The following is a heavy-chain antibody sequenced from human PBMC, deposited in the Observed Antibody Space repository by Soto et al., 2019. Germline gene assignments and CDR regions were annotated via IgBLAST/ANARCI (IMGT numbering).Heavy chain of an antibody. CDR3: ARHGQPYEFWSGYYGPRTTPDYYYYYGMDV. CDR1: GGTFSSYA. CDR2: IIPIFGTA. V-gene: IGHV1-69*13. D-gene: IGHD3-3*01. Sequence: GASVKVSCKASGGTFSSYAISWVRQAPGQGLEWMGGIIPIFGTANYAQKFQGRVTITADESTSTAYMELSSLRSEDTAVYYCARHGQPYEFWSGYYGPRTTPDYYYYYGMDVWGQGTTVTVSS. J-gene: IGHJ6*02.